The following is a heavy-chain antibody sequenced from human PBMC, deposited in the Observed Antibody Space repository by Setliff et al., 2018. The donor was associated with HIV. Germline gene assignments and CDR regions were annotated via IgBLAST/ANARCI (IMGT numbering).Heavy chain of an antibody. CDR2: ISGSGGNT. J-gene: IGHJ3*02. D-gene: IGHD3-3*01. CDR1: GFTFTNAW. V-gene: IGHV3-23*01. CDR3: AKDRLEWLAPDGFDI. Sequence: GSLRLSCAASGFTFTNAWMNWVRQAPGKGLEWFSAISGSGGNTYYADSVKGRFTVSRDNSKNTLYLQMSSLRAEDTAVYYCAKDRLEWLAPDGFDIWGLGTMVTVS.